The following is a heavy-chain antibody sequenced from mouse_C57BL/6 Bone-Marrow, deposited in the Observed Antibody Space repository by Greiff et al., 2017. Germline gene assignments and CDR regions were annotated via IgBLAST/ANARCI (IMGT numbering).Heavy chain of an antibody. V-gene: IGHV1-63*01. CDR3: ASGDYPAWCAY. CDR1: GYTFTNYW. J-gene: IGHJ3*01. Sequence: VQLQQSGAELVRPGTSVKMSCKASGYTFTNYWLGWAKQRPGHGLEWSGDIYPGGGYTNYNEKFKGKATLTEDKSSSTAYMQFSSLTSADSAIYYCASGDYPAWCAYWGQGTLITVSA. D-gene: IGHD2-4*01. CDR2: IYPGGGYT.